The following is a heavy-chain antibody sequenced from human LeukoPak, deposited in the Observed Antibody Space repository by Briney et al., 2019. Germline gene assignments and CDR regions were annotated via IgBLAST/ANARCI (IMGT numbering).Heavy chain of an antibody. CDR2: IWYDGTDT. J-gene: IGHJ4*01. D-gene: IGHD3-3*01. Sequence: GSLRLSCVASGFTFSRFNMHWVRQAPGKGLEWVALIWYDGTDTYYADSVMGRFTISRDDSKNTVYLQMNSLRAEDTAFYYCARGFLDFDFWGHGTLVTVSS. CDR1: GFTFSRFN. CDR3: ARGFLDFDF. V-gene: IGHV3-33*01.